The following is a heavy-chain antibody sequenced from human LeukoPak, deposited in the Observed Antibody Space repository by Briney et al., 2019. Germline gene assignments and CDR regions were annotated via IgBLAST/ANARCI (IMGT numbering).Heavy chain of an antibody. CDR1: GGTFSSYA. V-gene: IGHV1-69*05. J-gene: IGHJ4*02. Sequence: HGASVKVSCKASGGTFSSYAISWVRQAPGQGLEWMGGIIPIFGTANYAQKFQGRVTITTDESTSTAYMELSSLRSEDTAVYYCARDPDYEDGELVGYWGQGTLVTVSS. CDR2: IIPIFGTA. D-gene: IGHD3-10*01. CDR3: ARDPDYEDGELVGY.